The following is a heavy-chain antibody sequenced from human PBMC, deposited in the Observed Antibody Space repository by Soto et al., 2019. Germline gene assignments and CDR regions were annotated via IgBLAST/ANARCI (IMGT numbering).Heavy chain of an antibody. CDR3: ARSGLYGELSDWFDP. CDR2: IWYDGSNK. J-gene: IGHJ5*02. CDR1: GFTFSSYG. D-gene: IGHD4-17*01. Sequence: GGSLRLSCAASGFTFSSYGMHWVRQAPGKGLEWVAVIWYDGSNKYYADSVKGRFTISRDNSKNTLYLQMNSLRAEDTAVYYCARSGLYGELSDWFDPWGQGTLVTVSS. V-gene: IGHV3-33*01.